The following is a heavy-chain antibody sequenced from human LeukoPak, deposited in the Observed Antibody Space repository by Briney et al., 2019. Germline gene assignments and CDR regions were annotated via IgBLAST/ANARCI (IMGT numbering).Heavy chain of an antibody. CDR2: ISAYNGNT. V-gene: IGHV1-18*01. J-gene: IGHJ4*02. CDR3: ARDPPVYCSGGSCYGDY. D-gene: IGHD2-15*01. Sequence: ASVKVSCKASDYTFTSYGISWVRQAPGQGLEWTGWISAYNGNTNYAQKLQGRVTMTTDTSTSTAYMELRSLRSDDTAVYYCARDPPVYCSGGSCYGDYWGQGTLVTVSS. CDR1: DYTFTSYG.